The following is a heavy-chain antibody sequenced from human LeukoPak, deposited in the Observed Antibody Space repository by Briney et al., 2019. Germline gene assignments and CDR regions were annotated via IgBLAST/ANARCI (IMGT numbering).Heavy chain of an antibody. V-gene: IGHV3-30*02. D-gene: IGHD3-22*01. J-gene: IGHJ3*02. CDR2: IRYDGSNK. CDR3: AKDLALYYYDSSGYSPAMVFDI. Sequence: GGSLRLSCAASGFTFSSYGMHWVRQAPGKGLEWVAFIRYDGSNKYYADSVKGRFTISRDNSKNTLYLQMNSLRAEDTAVYYCAKDLALYYYDSSGYSPAMVFDIWGQGTMVTVSS. CDR1: GFTFSSYG.